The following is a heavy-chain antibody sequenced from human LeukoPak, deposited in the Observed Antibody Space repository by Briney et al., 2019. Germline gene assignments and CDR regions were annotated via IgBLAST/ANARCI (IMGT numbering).Heavy chain of an antibody. D-gene: IGHD2-2*01. J-gene: IGHJ4*02. CDR1: GGSISSYY. CDR2: IYHSGST. CDR3: ARDCSSTSCYDY. V-gene: IGHV4-59*12. Sequence: SETLSLTCTVSGGSISSYYWSWIRQPPGKGLEWIGYIYHSGSTYYNPSLKSRVTISVDRSKNQFSLKLSSVTAADTAVYYCARDCSSTSCYDYWGQGTLVTVSS.